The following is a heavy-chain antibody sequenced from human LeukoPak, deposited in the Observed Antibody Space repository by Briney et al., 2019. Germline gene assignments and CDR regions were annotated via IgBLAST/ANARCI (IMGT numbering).Heavy chain of an antibody. J-gene: IGHJ4*02. CDR2: ISGSGGRI. Sequence: PGGSLRLSCAASGFTFSSYAMSWVRQAPGKGLEWVSAISGSGGRIYYGASVKGRFTISRDNSKNTLNLQMNSLRAEDTAVYYCAKDRMATIIGEFDYWGQGTLVTVSS. D-gene: IGHD5-24*01. CDR3: AKDRMATIIGEFDY. CDR1: GFTFSSYA. V-gene: IGHV3-23*01.